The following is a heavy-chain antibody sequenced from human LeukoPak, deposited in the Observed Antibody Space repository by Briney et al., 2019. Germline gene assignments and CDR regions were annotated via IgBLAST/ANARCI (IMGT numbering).Heavy chain of an antibody. CDR1: GFTFSSYA. Sequence: GGSLRLSCAASGFTFSSYAMSWVRQAPGKGLEWVSAISGSGGSTYYADSVKGRFTISRDNSKNTLYLQTNSLRAEDTAVYYCAKDRLVDVLLWFGERDDAFDIWGQGTMVTVSS. CDR2: ISGSGGST. CDR3: AKDRLVDVLLWFGERDDAFDI. D-gene: IGHD3-10*01. V-gene: IGHV3-23*01. J-gene: IGHJ3*02.